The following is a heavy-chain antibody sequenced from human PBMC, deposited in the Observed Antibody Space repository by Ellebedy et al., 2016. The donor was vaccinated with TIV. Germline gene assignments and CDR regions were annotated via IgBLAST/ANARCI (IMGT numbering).Heavy chain of an antibody. V-gene: IGHV3-53*01. Sequence: GESLKISCAASGFSVSSDYMSWVRQAPGKGLEWLSVISSGATTYFADSVKGRFTISRDSSKNTLYFQMNSLRVEDTAVYYCARLSQWSIPSWGQGTLVTVSS. CDR2: ISSGATT. CDR1: GFSVSSDY. D-gene: IGHD2-15*01. CDR3: ARLSQWSIPS. J-gene: IGHJ5*02.